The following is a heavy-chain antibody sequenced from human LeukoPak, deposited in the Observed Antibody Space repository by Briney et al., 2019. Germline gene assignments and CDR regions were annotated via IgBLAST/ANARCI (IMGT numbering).Heavy chain of an antibody. CDR1: GFTFNRFY. D-gene: IGHD4-23*01. CDR3: AKDRRLESVNSFHFDC. Sequence: GGSLRLSCSASGFTFNRFYLHWVRQAPGKGLEFVSHISSNGATTYYADSVRGRFTISRDNSKNTLYLQMNSLRAEDTAIYYCAKDRRLESVNSFHFDCWGQGALVTVSS. V-gene: IGHV3-64*04. J-gene: IGHJ4*02. CDR2: ISSNGATT.